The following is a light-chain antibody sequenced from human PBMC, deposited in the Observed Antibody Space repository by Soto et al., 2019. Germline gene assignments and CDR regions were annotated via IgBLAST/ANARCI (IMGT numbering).Light chain of an antibody. J-gene: IGKJ1*01. Sequence: DIQMTQSPSTLSGSVGERVTITCRASQTISSWVAGYQQKPGKAPKLVIYKSSTLRSGVPSRFSGSGSGTEIPLTISRLQPEDFAPYCFQKYNSYPCTFGQGPKVDI. V-gene: IGKV1-5*03. CDR2: KSS. CDR1: QTISSW. CDR3: QKYNSYPCT.